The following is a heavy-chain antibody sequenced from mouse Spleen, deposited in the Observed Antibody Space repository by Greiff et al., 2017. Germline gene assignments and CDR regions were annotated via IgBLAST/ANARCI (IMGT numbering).Heavy chain of an antibody. CDR2: IYPGSGST. CDR1: GYTFTSYW. Sequence: QVQLQQPGAELVKPGASVKMSCKASGYTFTSYWITWVKQRPGQGLEWIGDIYPGSGSTNYNEKFKSKATLTVDTSSSTAYMQLSSLTSEDSAVYYCARRELGRGYFDYWGLGTTLTVSS. D-gene: IGHD4-1*01. V-gene: IGHV1-55*01. J-gene: IGHJ2*01. CDR3: ARRELGRGYFDY.